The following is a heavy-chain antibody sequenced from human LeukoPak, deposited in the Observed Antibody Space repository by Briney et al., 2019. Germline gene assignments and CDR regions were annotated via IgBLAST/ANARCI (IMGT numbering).Heavy chain of an antibody. CDR1: GFTFSSYG. D-gene: IGHD3-22*01. CDR3: AKNFYYDSSGGDI. J-gene: IGHJ3*02. V-gene: IGHV3-30*18. Sequence: PGRSLRLSCAASGFTFSSYGMHWVRQAPGKGLEWVAVISYDGSNKYYADSVKGRFTISRDNSKNTLYLQMNSLRAEDTAVYYCAKNFYYDSSGGDIWGQGTMVTVSS. CDR2: ISYDGSNK.